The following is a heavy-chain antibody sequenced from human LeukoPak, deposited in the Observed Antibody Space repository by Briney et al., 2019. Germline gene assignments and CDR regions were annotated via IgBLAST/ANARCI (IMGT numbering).Heavy chain of an antibody. CDR1: GFPFDDKA. J-gene: IGHJ4*02. Sequence: SGGSLRLSCAASGFPFDDKAMHWVRQAPGKGLEWVAGISRNSDSTGYADSVKGRFTISRDNAKNSLYLQMNSLRAEDTAVYYCANVPAAPPGGRWGQGTLVTVSS. CDR3: ANVPAAPPGGR. V-gene: IGHV3-9*01. CDR2: ISRNSDST. D-gene: IGHD2-2*01.